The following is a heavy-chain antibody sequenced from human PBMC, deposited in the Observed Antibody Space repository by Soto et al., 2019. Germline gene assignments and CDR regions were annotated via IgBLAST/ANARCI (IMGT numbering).Heavy chain of an antibody. D-gene: IGHD1-7*01. CDR1: GFTFSSYG. J-gene: IGHJ4*02. V-gene: IGHV3-30*18. CDR3: AKDGPAPLAPILKYNWNSHYFDY. CDR2: ISYDGSNK. Sequence: GGSLRLSCAASGFTFSSYGMHWVRQAPGKGLEWVAVISYDGSNKYYADSVKGRFTISRDNSKNTLYLQMNSLRAEDTAVYYCAKDGPAPLAPILKYNWNSHYFDYWGQGTLVTVSS.